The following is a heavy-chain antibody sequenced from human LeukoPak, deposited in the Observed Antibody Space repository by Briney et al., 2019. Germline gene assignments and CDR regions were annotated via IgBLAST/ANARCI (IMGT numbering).Heavy chain of an antibody. J-gene: IGHJ4*02. Sequence: GASVKVSCKASGGTFSSYAISWVRQAPGQGLEWMGGIIPIFGTANYAQKFQGRVTITADESTSTAYMELSSLRSEDTAVYYCARGPYYYDSSGYSDHWGQGTLVTVSS. CDR2: IIPIFGTA. CDR3: ARGPYYYDSSGYSDH. CDR1: GGTFSSYA. D-gene: IGHD3-22*01. V-gene: IGHV1-69*13.